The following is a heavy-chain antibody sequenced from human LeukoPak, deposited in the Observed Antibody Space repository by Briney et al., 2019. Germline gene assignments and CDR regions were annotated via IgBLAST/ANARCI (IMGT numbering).Heavy chain of an antibody. CDR2: IKQDGSEK. CDR3: ARDIYSGYAFYFDY. J-gene: IGHJ4*02. D-gene: IGHD5-12*01. V-gene: IGHV3-7*01. Sequence: PGGSLRLSCAASGSTFSSYWMSWVRQAPGKGLEWVANIKQDGSEKYYVDSVKGRFTISRDDAKNSLYLQMNSLRAEDTAVYYCARDIYSGYAFYFDYWGQGTLVTVSS. CDR1: GSTFSSYW.